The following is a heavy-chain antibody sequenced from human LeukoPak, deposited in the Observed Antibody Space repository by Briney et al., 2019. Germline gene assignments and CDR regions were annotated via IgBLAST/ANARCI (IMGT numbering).Heavy chain of an antibody. D-gene: IGHD1-1*01. V-gene: IGHV1-69*05. Sequence: GASVKVSCKASGGTFSSYAISWVRQAPGQGLEWMGRIIPIFGTANYAQKFQGRVTITTDESTSTAYMELSSLRSEDTAVYYCARDHLDPNWFDPWGQGTLVTVS. J-gene: IGHJ5*02. CDR1: GGTFSSYA. CDR3: ARDHLDPNWFDP. CDR2: IIPIFGTA.